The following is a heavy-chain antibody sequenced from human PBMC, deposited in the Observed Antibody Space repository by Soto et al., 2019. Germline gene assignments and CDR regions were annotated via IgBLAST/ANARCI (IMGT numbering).Heavy chain of an antibody. D-gene: IGHD2-15*01. CDR1: GGTFSSYA. CDR2: IIPIFGTA. J-gene: IGHJ3*02. V-gene: IGHV1-69*05. Sequence: GASVKVSCKASGGTFSSYAISWVRQAPGQGLEWMGGIIPIFGTANYAQKFQGRVTITTDESTSTAYMELSSLRSEDTAVYYCAGAGIGYCSCGNCYAAIDIWGQGTMITVSS. CDR3: AGAGIGYCSCGNCYAAIDI.